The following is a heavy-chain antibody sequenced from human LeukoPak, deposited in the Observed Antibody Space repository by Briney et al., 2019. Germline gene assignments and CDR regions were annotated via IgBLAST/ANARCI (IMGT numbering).Heavy chain of an antibody. CDR2: IRYDGSNK. D-gene: IGHD5-24*01. Sequence: GGSLRLSCAASGFTFSSYGMHWVRQAPGKGLEWVAFIRYDGSNKYYADSVKGRFTISRDNSKNTLYLQMNSLRAEDTAVYYCAKDGIEMATANFDYWGQGTLVTVSS. CDR3: AKDGIEMATANFDY. CDR1: GFTFSSYG. V-gene: IGHV3-30*02. J-gene: IGHJ4*02.